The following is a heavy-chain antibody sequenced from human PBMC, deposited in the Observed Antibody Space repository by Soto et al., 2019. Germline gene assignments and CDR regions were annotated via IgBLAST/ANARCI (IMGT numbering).Heavy chain of an antibody. CDR2: INTGNGNT. Sequence: QVHIVQSGAEVKKPGASMKVSCKTSGYSFTTYAVHWVRQAPGQRLEWMGWINTGNGNTRYSQKFQRRVTFTGNTPASTFYMELTNLRSEDPAVYYCATSPSAASGGHLDYWGQGALVTVSS. CDR3: ATSPSAASGGHLDY. J-gene: IGHJ4*02. CDR1: GYSFTTYA. V-gene: IGHV1-3*04. D-gene: IGHD1-26*01.